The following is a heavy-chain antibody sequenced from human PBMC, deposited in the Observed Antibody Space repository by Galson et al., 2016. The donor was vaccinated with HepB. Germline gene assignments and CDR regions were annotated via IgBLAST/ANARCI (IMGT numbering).Heavy chain of an antibody. CDR1: GDSVSGTNYY. J-gene: IGHJ4*02. CDR3: ASGRYRLDQ. D-gene: IGHD1-26*01. CDR2: IHYTGSS. Sequence: SETLSLTCSVSGDSVSGTNYYWTWIRQPPGKGLEWIGYIHYTGSSNFTPSLKSRITMSVDTSKNQFSLRLSSVTAADTAVYFCASGRYRLDQWGQGTLVTVSS. V-gene: IGHV4-61*01.